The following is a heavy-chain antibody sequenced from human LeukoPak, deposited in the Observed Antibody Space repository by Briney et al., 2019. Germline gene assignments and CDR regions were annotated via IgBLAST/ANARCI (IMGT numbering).Heavy chain of an antibody. J-gene: IGHJ3*02. D-gene: IGHD3-10*01. V-gene: IGHV4-59*08. Sequence: SETLSLTCTVSGGSISSYYWSWIRQPPGKGLERIGYIYYSGSTNYNPSLKSRVTISVDTSKNQFSLKLSSVTAADTAVYYCARHPKSYYAFDIWGQGTMVTVSS. CDR1: GGSISSYY. CDR3: ARHPKSYYAFDI. CDR2: IYYSGST.